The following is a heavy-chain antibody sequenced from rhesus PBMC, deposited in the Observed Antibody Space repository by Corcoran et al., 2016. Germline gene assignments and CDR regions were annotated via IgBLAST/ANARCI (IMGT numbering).Heavy chain of an antibody. CDR2: ITYRGSN. D-gene: IGHD6S26*01. Sequence: QVQLQESGPGLVKPSETLSLTCAVSGYSISSGYYWSWIRQPPGKGLEWFGYITYRGSNRHNPSMKMRVTISRDKPKNQFSLKLSAVTAADTAVYYCARDGPWGGQRLVKKFNRFDVWGPGILVTVSS. CDR1: GYSISSGYY. J-gene: IGHJ5-1*01. CDR3: ARDGPWGGQRLVKKFNRFDV. V-gene: IGHV4-122*02.